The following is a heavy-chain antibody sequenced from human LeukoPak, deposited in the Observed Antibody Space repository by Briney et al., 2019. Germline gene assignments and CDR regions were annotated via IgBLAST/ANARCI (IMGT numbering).Heavy chain of an antibody. J-gene: IGHJ3*02. CDR1: GYSISSGYY. D-gene: IGHD3-22*01. V-gene: IGHV4-38-2*02. Sequence: SETLSLTCTVSGYSISSGYYWGWIRQPPGKGREWIGSIYHSGSTYYNPSLKSRITISVDTSKNQFSLKLSSVTAADTAVYYCARRDSSGYYYGSHAFDIRGQGTMVTVSS. CDR3: ARRDSSGYYYGSHAFDI. CDR2: IYHSGST.